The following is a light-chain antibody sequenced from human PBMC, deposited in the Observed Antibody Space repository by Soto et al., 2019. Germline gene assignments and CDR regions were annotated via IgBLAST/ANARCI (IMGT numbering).Light chain of an antibody. CDR3: QQYNNWYT. Sequence: EMVMTQSPATLSVSPGERATLSCRASQSVSTNLAWYQQKPGQAPRLLIYHASTRATGIPARFSGSGSGTEFTLTISSLQSEDFAVYYCQQYNNWYTFGQGTKLEMK. J-gene: IGKJ2*01. V-gene: IGKV3-15*01. CDR2: HAS. CDR1: QSVSTN.